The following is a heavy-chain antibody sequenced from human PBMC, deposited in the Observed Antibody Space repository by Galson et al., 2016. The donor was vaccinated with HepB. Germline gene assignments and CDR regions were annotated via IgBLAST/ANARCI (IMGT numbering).Heavy chain of an antibody. V-gene: IGHV1-69*06. CDR2: IIPVIRTA. J-gene: IGHJ5*02. D-gene: IGHD1-26*01. Sequence: SVKVSCKASGCSFSSYAITWVRQAPGQGLEWMGGIIPVIRTANYAQRFQGRATITADKSTSTVYMELSSLRSEDTAVYYCARHNYYSGNRFDPWGQGTLVTVSS. CDR3: ARHNYYSGNRFDP. CDR1: GCSFSSYA.